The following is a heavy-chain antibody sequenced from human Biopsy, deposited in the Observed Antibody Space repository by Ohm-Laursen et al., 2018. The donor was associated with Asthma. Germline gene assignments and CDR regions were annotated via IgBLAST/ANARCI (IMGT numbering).Heavy chain of an antibody. J-gene: IGHJ4*02. CDR2: INSVFGTT. V-gene: IGHV1-69*01. Sequence: SSVTVSCKSLGGTFNTYVIGWARLAPGQGIEWMGGINSVFGTTTYPQKFQDRVTITADDSTSTVYMELSSLRPEDTAVYYCARKAGSCISRTCYSLDFWGQGTLVTVSS. CDR1: GGTFNTYV. CDR3: ARKAGSCISRTCYSLDF. D-gene: IGHD2-2*01.